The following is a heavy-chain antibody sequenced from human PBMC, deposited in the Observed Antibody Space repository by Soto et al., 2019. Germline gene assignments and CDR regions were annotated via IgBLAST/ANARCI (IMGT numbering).Heavy chain of an antibody. Sequence: EVPLVESGGGLVKPGGSLRLSCAASGFTFSNAWMNWVRQAPGKGLEWVGRIKSKADGATTDYAAPVKGRFTISRDDSKSTLYLQMNSLKTEDTAVYYCITESPSYYYGSGSPEFDYWGQGTLVTVSS. V-gene: IGHV3-15*07. J-gene: IGHJ4*02. D-gene: IGHD3-10*01. CDR1: GFTFSNAW. CDR3: ITESPSYYYGSGSPEFDY. CDR2: IKSKADGATT.